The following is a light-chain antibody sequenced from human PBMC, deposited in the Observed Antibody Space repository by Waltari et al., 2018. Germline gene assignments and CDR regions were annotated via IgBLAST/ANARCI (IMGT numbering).Light chain of an antibody. V-gene: IGKV1-5*03. CDR3: QQCDTYPWT. Sequence: DIQLTQSPSTLSASVGDRVTITCRASQDIGTWLAWYQQKPGKAPELLVYKASRLQSGVPSRFSGRGSGTEFTLTISSLQPEDFATFYCQQCDTYPWTFGQGTKVDIK. CDR2: KAS. J-gene: IGKJ1*01. CDR1: QDIGTW.